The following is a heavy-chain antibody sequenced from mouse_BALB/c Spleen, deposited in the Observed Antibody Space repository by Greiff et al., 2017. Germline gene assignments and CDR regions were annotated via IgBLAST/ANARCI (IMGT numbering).Heavy chain of an antibody. D-gene: IGHD2-1*01. CDR1: GFTFSSYA. V-gene: IGHV5-9-3*01. CDR2: ISSGGSYT. CDR3: ARQDYYGNYRGYFDY. Sequence: EVHLVESGGGLVKPGGSLKLSCAASGFTFSSYAMSWVRQTPEKRLEWVATISSGGSYTYYPDSVKGRFTISRDNAKNTLYLQMSSLRSEDTAMYYCARQDYYGNYRGYFDYWGQGTTLTVSS. J-gene: IGHJ2*01.